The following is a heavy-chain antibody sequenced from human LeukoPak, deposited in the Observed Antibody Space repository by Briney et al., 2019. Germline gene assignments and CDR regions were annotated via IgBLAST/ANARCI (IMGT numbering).Heavy chain of an antibody. CDR1: GYTFTSYG. Sequence: ASVKVSCKASGYTFTSYGISWVRQAPGQGLEWMGWISAYNGNTNYAQKLQGRVTMTTDTSTSTAYMELRSLRSDDTAVYYCARGNYYDSSGYYYELAPDYWGQGTLVTVSS. CDR2: ISAYNGNT. D-gene: IGHD3-22*01. CDR3: ARGNYYDSSGYYYELAPDY. V-gene: IGHV1-18*01. J-gene: IGHJ4*02.